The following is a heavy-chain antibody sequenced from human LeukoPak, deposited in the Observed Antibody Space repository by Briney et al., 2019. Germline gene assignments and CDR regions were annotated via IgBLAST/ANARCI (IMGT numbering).Heavy chain of an antibody. CDR1: GFTFSDYY. Sequence: GGSLRLSCAASGFTFSDYYMSWIRQAPGKGLEWFSYIRSSGSTIYYADSVKGRFTISRDNAKNSLYLQMNSLRAEDTAVYYCARERSAAGFNYWGQGTLVTASS. D-gene: IGHD6-13*01. V-gene: IGHV3-11*04. J-gene: IGHJ4*02. CDR2: IRSSGSTI. CDR3: ARERSAAGFNY.